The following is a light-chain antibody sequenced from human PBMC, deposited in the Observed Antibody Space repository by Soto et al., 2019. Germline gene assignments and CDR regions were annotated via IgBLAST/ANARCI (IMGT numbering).Light chain of an antibody. Sequence: IVLTQSPGSLALSPVEIATLSFRASQSVRNNLPWYQQKPGLAPRLLIYAVSTRATGVPDRFSGSGSGTDFTLTISSLQPEDFATYYCQQSYSTPNNFGQGTRLEIK. CDR3: QQSYSTPNN. J-gene: IGKJ5*01. CDR2: AVS. V-gene: IGKV3-15*01. CDR1: QSVRNN.